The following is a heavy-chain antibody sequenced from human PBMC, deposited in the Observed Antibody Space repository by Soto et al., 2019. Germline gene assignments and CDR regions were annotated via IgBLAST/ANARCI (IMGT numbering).Heavy chain of an antibody. J-gene: IGHJ4*02. V-gene: IGHV5-51*01. Sequence: PGESLKISCQGTGYRFSSSLICWVRQKPVKGLEWLGNVYPSDSDVRYSPASEGQVTISADNSINTAYLQLLNLKASDTAIYYCTKGANRPFDSCGQGTRVTVSS. CDR1: GYRFSSSL. D-gene: IGHD3-16*01. CDR2: VYPSDSDV. CDR3: TKGANRPFDS.